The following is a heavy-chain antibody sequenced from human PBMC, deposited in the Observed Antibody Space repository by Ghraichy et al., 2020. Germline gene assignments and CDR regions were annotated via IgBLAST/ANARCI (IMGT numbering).Heavy chain of an antibody. CDR1: GFPFSIYA. J-gene: IGHJ3*02. Sequence: GGSLRLSCAASGFPFSIYAMSWVRQAPGKGLEWVSTISGSGGNTDYADSVKGRFTISRDNSKNTLYLQMNSLRAEDTAVYYCAKVKVVPLGAFDIWGQGTMVTVSS. D-gene: IGHD2-2*01. CDR3: AKVKVVPLGAFDI. CDR2: ISGSGGNT. V-gene: IGHV3-23*01.